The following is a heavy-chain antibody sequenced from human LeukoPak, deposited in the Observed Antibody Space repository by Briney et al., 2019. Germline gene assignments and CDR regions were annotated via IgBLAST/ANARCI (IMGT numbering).Heavy chain of an antibody. CDR1: GYTFTSYG. D-gene: IGHD3-9*01. J-gene: IGHJ6*02. Sequence: ASVKVSCKASGYTFTSYGISWVRQAPGQGLEWMGWISAYNGNTNYAQKLQGRVTMTTDTSTSTAYMELRSLRSDDTAVYYCAREYDILTGYYTDYYYGMDVWGQGTTVTVSS. CDR2: ISAYNGNT. CDR3: AREYDILTGYYTDYYYGMDV. V-gene: IGHV1-18*01.